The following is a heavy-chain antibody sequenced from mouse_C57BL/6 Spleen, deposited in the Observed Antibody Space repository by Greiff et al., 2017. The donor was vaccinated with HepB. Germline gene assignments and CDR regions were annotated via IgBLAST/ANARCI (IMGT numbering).Heavy chain of an antibody. V-gene: IGHV1-53*01. Sequence: QVQLKQPGPELVKPGASVKLSCKASGYTFTSYWMHWVKQRPGQGLEWIGHINPSNGGTNYNEKFKSKATLTVDKSSSTAYMQLSSLTSEDSAVYDGARFREAAWFAYWGQGTLVTVSA. J-gene: IGHJ3*01. CDR3: ARFREAAWFAY. CDR2: INPSNGGT. D-gene: IGHD3-3*01. CDR1: GYTFTSYW.